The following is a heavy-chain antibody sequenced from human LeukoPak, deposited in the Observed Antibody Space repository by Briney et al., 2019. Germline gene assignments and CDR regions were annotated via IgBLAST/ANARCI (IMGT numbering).Heavy chain of an antibody. CDR3: ARGSRYCGGDCYSPWRGQGS. D-gene: IGHD2-21*02. V-gene: IGHV4-4*02. Sequence: SGALSLTRAVSWGSLSSSKWWGWVRQPPGKGPGWIWENYYCGSTNYNLSLKSRVTISVDKSKNQFSLKLSSVTAADTAVYYCARGSRYCGGDCYSPWRGQGSWGQGTLVTVSS. CDR2: NYYCGST. J-gene: IGHJ5*02. CDR1: WGSLSSSKW.